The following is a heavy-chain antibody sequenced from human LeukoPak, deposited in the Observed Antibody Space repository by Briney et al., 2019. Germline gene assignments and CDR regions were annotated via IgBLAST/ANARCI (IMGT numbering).Heavy chain of an antibody. V-gene: IGHV3-30*02. CDR3: AKEGDRADFWSGYHRDLYYYYYYMDV. CDR1: GFTFSSYS. CDR2: IRYDGSNK. Sequence: PGGSLRLSCAASGFTFSSYSMNWVRQAPGKGLEWVAFIRYDGSNKYYADSVKGRFTISRDNSKNTLYLQMNSLRAEDTAVYYCAKEGDRADFWSGYHRDLYYYYYYMDVWGKGTTVTVSS. D-gene: IGHD3-3*01. J-gene: IGHJ6*03.